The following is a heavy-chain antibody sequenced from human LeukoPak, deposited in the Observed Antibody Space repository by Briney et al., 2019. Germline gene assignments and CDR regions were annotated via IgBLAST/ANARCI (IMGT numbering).Heavy chain of an antibody. CDR3: ARLTADGRLYFVD. D-gene: IGHD6-13*01. CDR1: GFAFSSYA. J-gene: IGHJ4*02. CDR2: LYNTGNT. Sequence: GGSLRLSCAASGFAFSSYAMSWVRQAPGKGLEWVSTLYNTGNTYYANSVKGRFSISRDNSKNTLFLQMNSLRAEDTAVYYCARLTADGRLYFVDWGPGTLVTVSS. V-gene: IGHV3-23*05.